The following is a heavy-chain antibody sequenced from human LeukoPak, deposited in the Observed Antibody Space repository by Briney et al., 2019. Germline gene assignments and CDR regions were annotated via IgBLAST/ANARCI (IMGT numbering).Heavy chain of an antibody. D-gene: IGHD3-10*01. CDR2: ISGSGGST. CDR1: GFTFSSYA. V-gene: IGHV3-23*01. J-gene: IGHJ4*02. CDR3: AKDVFREYSFDY. Sequence: GGSLRLSCAASGFTFSSYAMSWVRQAPGKGLEWVSGISGSGGSTYYADSVKGRFTISRDNSKNTLYLQMHSLRAEDTAVYYCAKDVFREYSFDYWGQGTLVTVSS.